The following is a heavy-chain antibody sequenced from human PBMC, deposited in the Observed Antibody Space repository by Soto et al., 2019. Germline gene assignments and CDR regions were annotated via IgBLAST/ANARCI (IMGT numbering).Heavy chain of an antibody. V-gene: IGHV3-74*01. CDR1: GFTFSSYW. J-gene: IGHJ4*02. D-gene: IGHD7-27*01. CDR2: IISVGSST. Sequence: GGSLRLSCAASGFTFSSYWMHWVRQAPGKGLVWVSRIISVGSSTSYADSVKGRFTISRDNAKNTLYLQMNSLRAEDTAVYYCASSLLTPFDYWGQGTLVTVSS. CDR3: ASSLLTPFDY.